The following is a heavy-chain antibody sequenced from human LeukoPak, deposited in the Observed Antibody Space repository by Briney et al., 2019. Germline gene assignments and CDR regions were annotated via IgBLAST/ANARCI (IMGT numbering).Heavy chain of an antibody. CDR1: GFTFSNYA. CDR2: ISYDGTDK. V-gene: IGHV3-30-3*01. CDR3: ARPIAPMATISGCDFQH. J-gene: IGHJ1*01. D-gene: IGHD5-24*01. Sequence: PGGSLRLSCAASGFTFSNYAMHWVRQAPGKGLEWVAVISYDGTDKYYADSVQGRFTISRDNSKNTLYLQMNSLRAEDTALYYCARPIAPMATISGCDFQHWGQGTLVIVSS.